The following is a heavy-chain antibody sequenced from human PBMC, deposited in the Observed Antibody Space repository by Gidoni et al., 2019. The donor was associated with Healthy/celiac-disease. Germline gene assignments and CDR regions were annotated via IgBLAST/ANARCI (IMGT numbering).Heavy chain of an antibody. CDR3: ARDHCSGGSCSTYYYYGMDV. V-gene: IGHV3-30*04. J-gene: IGHJ6*02. Sequence: QVQLVESGGGVVEPGRSLRLSWSASGFTLRVSAMLGVRQAPGKGLEWVAVISYDGSNKYYADSVKGRFTISRDNSKNTLYLQMNSLRAEDTAVYYCARDHCSGGSCSTYYYYGMDVWGQGTTVTVSS. D-gene: IGHD2-15*01. CDR2: ISYDGSNK. CDR1: GFTLRVSA.